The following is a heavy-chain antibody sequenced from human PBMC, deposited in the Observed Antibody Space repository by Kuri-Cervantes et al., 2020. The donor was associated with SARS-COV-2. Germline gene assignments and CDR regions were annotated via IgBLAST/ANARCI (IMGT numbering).Heavy chain of an antibody. Sequence: GESLKISCAASGFTFSDYYMSWIRQAPGKGLEWVSAISGSGGSTYYADSVKGRFAISRDNSKNTLYLQMNSLRAEDTAVYYCAKDLYFGPGSVRAVAPTGWDYWGQGTLVTVSS. CDR1: GFTFSDYY. CDR3: AKDLYFGPGSVRAVAPTGWDY. D-gene: IGHD3/OR15-3a*01. CDR2: ISGSGGST. V-gene: IGHV3-23*01. J-gene: IGHJ4*02.